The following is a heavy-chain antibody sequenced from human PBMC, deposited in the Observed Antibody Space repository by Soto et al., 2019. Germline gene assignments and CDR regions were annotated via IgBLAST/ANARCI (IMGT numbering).Heavy chain of an antibody. D-gene: IGHD3-3*01. J-gene: IGHJ4*02. CDR2: ISSSGSTI. Sequence: PGGSLRLSCAASGFTFSSYEMNWVRQAPGKGLEWVSYISSSGSTIYYADSVKGRFTISRDNAKNSLYLQMNSLRAEDTAVYYCARTYDFWSGPDYWGQGTLVTVSS. CDR3: ARTYDFWSGPDY. CDR1: GFTFSSYE. V-gene: IGHV3-48*03.